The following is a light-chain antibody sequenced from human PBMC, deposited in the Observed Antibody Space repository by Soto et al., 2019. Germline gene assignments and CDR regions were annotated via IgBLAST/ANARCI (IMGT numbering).Light chain of an antibody. CDR1: QGISSY. J-gene: IGKJ5*01. V-gene: IGKV1-39*01. CDR3: QQSYSTPIT. CDR2: AAS. Sequence: DIQMTQSPSSVSASVGGRVTITCRASQGISSYLNWYQQKPGKAPKLLIYAASSLQSGVPSRFSGSGSGTDFTLTISSLQPEDFATYYCQQSYSTPITFGQGTRLETK.